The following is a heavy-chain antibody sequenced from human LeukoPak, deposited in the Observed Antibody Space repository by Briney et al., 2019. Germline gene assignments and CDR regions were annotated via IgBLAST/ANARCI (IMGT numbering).Heavy chain of an antibody. CDR1: GYTFTGHN. CDR3: ARRGNSEVYFDY. J-gene: IGHJ4*02. Sequence: VASVKVSCKTSGYTFTGHNMHWVRQAPGQGLEWMGRINPNSGGTNYAQKFQGRVTMTRDTSISTAYMELSRLRSDDTAVYYCARRGNSEVYFDYWGQGTLVTVSS. CDR2: INPNSGGT. V-gene: IGHV1-2*06. D-gene: IGHD4-23*01.